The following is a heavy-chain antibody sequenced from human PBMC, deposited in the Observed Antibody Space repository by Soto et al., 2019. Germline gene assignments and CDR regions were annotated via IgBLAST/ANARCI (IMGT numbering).Heavy chain of an antibody. CDR3: SRQADPRYYGMDV. CDR2: IDPSDSYT. J-gene: IGHJ6*02. CDR1: GYSFTNYW. V-gene: IGHV5-10-1*01. Sequence: PGESLKISCQGSGYSFTNYWIDWVRQMPGKGLEWMGRIDPSDSYTNYSPSFEGHVTISADKSITTAYLQWSSLKASDTAMYHCSRQADPRYYGMDVWGQGTTVTVSS.